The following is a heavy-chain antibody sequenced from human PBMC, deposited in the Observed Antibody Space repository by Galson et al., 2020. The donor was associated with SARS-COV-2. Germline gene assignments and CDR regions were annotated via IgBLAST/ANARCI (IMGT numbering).Heavy chain of an antibody. J-gene: IGHJ2*01. CDR3: AKDKSSSKNSPWYFDL. D-gene: IGHD6-13*01. V-gene: IGHV3-30*18. Sequence: GGSLRLSCAASGFTFSSYGMHWVRQAPGKGLEWVAVISYDGSNKYYADSVKGRFTISRDNSKNTLYLQMNSLRSEDTAVYYCAKDKSSSKNSPWYFDLWGRGTLVTVSS. CDR2: ISYDGSNK. CDR1: GFTFSSYG.